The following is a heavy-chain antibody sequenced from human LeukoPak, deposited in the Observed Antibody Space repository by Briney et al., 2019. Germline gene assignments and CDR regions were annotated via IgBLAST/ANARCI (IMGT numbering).Heavy chain of an antibody. D-gene: IGHD3-9*01. CDR2: ISGSGGST. Sequence: GVCLRLSCAASGFTFSSYAMSWVRQAPGKGLEWVAAISGSGGSTYYADSVKGRFTISRDNSKNTLYLQMNSLRAEDTAVYYCAKSHYDILTGYYTVYFDYWGQGTLVTVSS. CDR1: GFTFSSYA. V-gene: IGHV3-23*01. CDR3: AKSHYDILTGYYTVYFDY. J-gene: IGHJ4*02.